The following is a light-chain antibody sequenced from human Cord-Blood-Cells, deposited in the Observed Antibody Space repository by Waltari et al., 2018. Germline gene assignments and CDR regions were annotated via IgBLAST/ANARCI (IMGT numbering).Light chain of an antibody. CDR1: SSDVGGYNY. Sequence: QSALTQPASVSGSPGQSITISCTGTSSDVGGYNYVSWYQQHPGKAPKLMIYDVSNRPSGVSNRFSGSKSGNTASLTISALQPEDEADYYCSSYTSSSTLVFGGGTKLTVL. J-gene: IGLJ2*01. CDR2: DVS. V-gene: IGLV2-14*01. CDR3: SSYTSSSTLV.